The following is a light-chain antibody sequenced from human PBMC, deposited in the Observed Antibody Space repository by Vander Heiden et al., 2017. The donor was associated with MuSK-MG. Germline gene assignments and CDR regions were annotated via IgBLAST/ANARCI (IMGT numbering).Light chain of an antibody. CDR3: QQENYSSGT. V-gene: IGKV1-5*03. CDR1: QNSNEW. CDR2: KAS. Sequence: DIPMTQSPSTLSATVSDRVTITCRASQNSNEWLAWYQQKPGKAPKLLIYKASSLQSGVPSRFSGSGSGAEYTLTISSLQPDDFATYYCQQENYSSGTFGGGTKVEIK. J-gene: IGKJ4*01.